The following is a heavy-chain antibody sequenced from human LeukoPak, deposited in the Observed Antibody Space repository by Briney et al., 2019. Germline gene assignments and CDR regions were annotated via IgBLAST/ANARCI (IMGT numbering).Heavy chain of an antibody. CDR2: IYYSGST. D-gene: IGHD6-13*01. V-gene: IGHV4-59*08. CDR1: GGSISSYY. Sequence: SETLSLTCTVSGGSISSYYWSWIRQPPGKGLEWIGYIYYSGSTNYNPSLKSRVTISVDTSKNQFSLKLSSVTAADTAVYYCARFTYSSSWYAHHWDYYGMDVWGQGTTVTVSS. J-gene: IGHJ6*02. CDR3: ARFTYSSSWYAHHWDYYGMDV.